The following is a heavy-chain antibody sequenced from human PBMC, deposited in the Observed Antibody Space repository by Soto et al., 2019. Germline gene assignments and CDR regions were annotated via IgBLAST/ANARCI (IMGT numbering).Heavy chain of an antibody. Sequence: QVQVVESGGGVVQPGRSLRLSYEASGFTFSSYAMHWVRQAPGKGLEWVAVISYDGSNKYYADSVKGRFTISRDNSKNTLYLQVNSLRPEDTAVYYCARPYDILTGYYGSDYYYYGVDVWGQGTTVTVPS. CDR3: ARPYDILTGYYGSDYYYYGVDV. J-gene: IGHJ6*02. CDR2: ISYDGSNK. CDR1: GFTFSSYA. V-gene: IGHV3-30-3*01. D-gene: IGHD3-9*01.